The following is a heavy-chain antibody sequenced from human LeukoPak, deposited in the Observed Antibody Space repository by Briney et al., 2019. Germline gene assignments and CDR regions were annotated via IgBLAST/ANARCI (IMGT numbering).Heavy chain of an antibody. CDR2: ISWNSGSI. J-gene: IGHJ4*02. CDR3: AKDNY. V-gene: IGHV3-9*01. CDR1: GFTFDDYA. Sequence: GGSLRLSCAASGFTFDDYAMHWVRQAPGKGLEWVSGISWNSGSIGYADSVKGRFTISRDNAKNSLYLQMNSLRAEDTALYYCAKDNYWGQGTLVTVSS.